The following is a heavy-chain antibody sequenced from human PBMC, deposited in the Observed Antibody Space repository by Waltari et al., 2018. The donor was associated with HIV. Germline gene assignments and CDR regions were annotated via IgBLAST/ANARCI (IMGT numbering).Heavy chain of an antibody. CDR3: ARGPHYDSSGYFHFYRGMDV. Sequence: QVQLQESGPGLVKPSETLSLTCTVSGASTGSYYWSWIRQPPGKGLEWIGSMRYSGSTNYNPSRKSRVTTSVDTSKNQFSLKLSSVTAADTAVYYCARGPHYDSSGYFHFYRGMDVWGQGATVTVSS. CDR2: MRYSGST. J-gene: IGHJ6*02. D-gene: IGHD3-22*01. V-gene: IGHV4-59*01. CDR1: GASTGSYY.